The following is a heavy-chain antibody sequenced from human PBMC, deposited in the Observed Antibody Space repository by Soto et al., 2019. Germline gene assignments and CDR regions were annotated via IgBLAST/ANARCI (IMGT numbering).Heavy chain of an antibody. Sequence: QVQLQESGPGLVEPAGTLSLTCAVSGGPIRSYNWWSWVRQPPGKGLEWIGEIHHDGGTNYKTSLKSRVTISVYNAKNHLSLYLNSVTAADAAIYYCARMPYSYYAMDVWGQGTTVTVSS. J-gene: IGHJ6*02. CDR2: IHHDGGT. V-gene: IGHV4-4*02. CDR1: GGPIRSYNW. D-gene: IGHD2-2*01. CDR3: ARMPYSYYAMDV.